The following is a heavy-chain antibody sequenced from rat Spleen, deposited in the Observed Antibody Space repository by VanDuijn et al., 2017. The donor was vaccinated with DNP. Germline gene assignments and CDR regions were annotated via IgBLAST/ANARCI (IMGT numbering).Heavy chain of an antibody. V-gene: IGHV3-1*01. CDR2: ISYSGSA. J-gene: IGHJ2*01. Sequence: EVQLQESGPGLVKPSQSLSLTCSVTGYSITSNYSCWIRKLPGNKMEWMGFISYSGSASYNPSLKSRFSITRDTSKNQFFLQLNSVSTEDTATYYCARFGPDLDYWGQGVMVTVSS. CDR3: ARFGPDLDY. D-gene: IGHD3-1*01. CDR1: GYSITSNY.